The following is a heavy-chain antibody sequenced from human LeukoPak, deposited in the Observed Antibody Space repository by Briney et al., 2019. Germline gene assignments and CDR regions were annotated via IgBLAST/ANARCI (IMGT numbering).Heavy chain of an antibody. J-gene: IGHJ3*02. CDR1: GGSFSNYY. D-gene: IGHD1-1*01. Sequence: PSETLSLTCTLSGGSFSNYYWTWIRQPPGKGLEWLGYIYSTGSISYNPSLESRVTISIDTSKHTFSLKLTSVTAADTAVYFCARWNLDLAYDIWGQGTMVTVSS. V-gene: IGHV4-59*08. CDR2: IYSTGSI. CDR3: ARWNLDLAYDI.